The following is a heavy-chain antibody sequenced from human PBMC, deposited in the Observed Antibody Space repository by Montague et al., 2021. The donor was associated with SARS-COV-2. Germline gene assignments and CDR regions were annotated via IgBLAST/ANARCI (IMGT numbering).Heavy chain of an antibody. D-gene: IGHD3-10*01. J-gene: IGHJ6*02. V-gene: IGHV4-4*08. CDR1: GDSISNYS. CDR3: ARDRPRSYYYGSGTYTWGGYGMDV. Sequence: SETLSLTCSVSGDSISNYSWSWIRQSPGKGLEWIGYIYYSGSTNYNPSLTSRVTISVDASKNQVSLKLTSVTAADTALYYCARDRPRSYYYGSGTYTWGGYGMDVWGQGTTVTVSS. CDR2: IYYSGST.